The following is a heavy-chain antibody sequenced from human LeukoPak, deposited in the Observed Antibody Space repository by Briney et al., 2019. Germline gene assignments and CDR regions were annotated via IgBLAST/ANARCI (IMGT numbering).Heavy chain of an antibody. J-gene: IGHJ4*02. CDR2: ISYDGSNK. CDR3: AKDPRIIIDPPLYYFDY. CDR1: GFTFSSYG. V-gene: IGHV3-30*18. D-gene: IGHD3-10*01. Sequence: GGSLRLSCAASGFTFSSYGMHWVRQAPGKGLEWVAVISYDGSNKYYADSVKGRFTISRDNSKNTLYLQMNSLRAEDTAVYYCAKDPRIIIDPPLYYFDYWGQGTLVTVSS.